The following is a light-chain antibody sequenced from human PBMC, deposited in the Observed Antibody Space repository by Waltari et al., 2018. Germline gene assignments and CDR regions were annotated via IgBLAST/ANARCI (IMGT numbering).Light chain of an antibody. Sequence: QSVLTQPPSASGTPGQRVTISCSGGRSNIGNNYVFWYQQFPGTAPKLLIYRIYQRPSGVPGRFSGSKSGTSASLAISELRSEDEADYYCAAWDDSLSVWVFGGGTKLTVL. CDR1: RSNIGNNY. J-gene: IGLJ3*02. V-gene: IGLV1-47*01. CDR2: RIY. CDR3: AAWDDSLSVWV.